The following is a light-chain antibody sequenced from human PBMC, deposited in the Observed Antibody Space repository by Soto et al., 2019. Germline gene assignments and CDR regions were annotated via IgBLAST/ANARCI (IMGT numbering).Light chain of an antibody. J-gene: IGKJ2*01. CDR1: QSVSSNY. Sequence: EIVLTQSPGTLSLSPGESAALSCRASQSVSSNYLAWYQQKPGRAPRLLISAASSRATGIPDRFSGSGSGTDFTLTISRLEPEDFAVYYCQQYGSSPYTFGQGTKVDIK. CDR2: AAS. V-gene: IGKV3-20*01. CDR3: QQYGSSPYT.